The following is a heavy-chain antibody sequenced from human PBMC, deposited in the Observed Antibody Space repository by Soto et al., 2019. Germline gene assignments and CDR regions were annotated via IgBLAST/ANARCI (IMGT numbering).Heavy chain of an antibody. CDR3: TRDSTRDTSGYGSWFDP. D-gene: IGHD5-12*01. CDR2: IYHTGAT. CDR1: GGSMRTDDYY. J-gene: IGHJ5*02. V-gene: IGHV4-30-2*01. Sequence: QLQLQESGSGLVKPSQTLSLTCTVSGGSMRTDDYYWSWIRPAPGKGLDWIGYIYHTGATHRNPSLKRRVTISIDTSKSQFSLQLNSVTAADTAVYYWTRDSTRDTSGYGSWFDPWCLGTLVTVS.